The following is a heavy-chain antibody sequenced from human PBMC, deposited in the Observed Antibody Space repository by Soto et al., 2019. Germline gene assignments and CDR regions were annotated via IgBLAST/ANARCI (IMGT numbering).Heavy chain of an antibody. CDR2: IYHSGST. CDR1: GGSISSSNW. J-gene: IGHJ6*02. V-gene: IGHV4-4*02. CDR3: ARRGGQQLTSYYYYGMDV. Sequence: QVQLQESGPGLVKPSGTLSLTCAVSGGSISSSNWWSWVRQPPGKGLEWIGEIYHSGSTNYNPSLKRRVHISVDESQNQFSLRLSSVTAADTAVYYCARRGGQQLTSYYYYGMDVWGQGTTVTVSS. D-gene: IGHD6-13*01.